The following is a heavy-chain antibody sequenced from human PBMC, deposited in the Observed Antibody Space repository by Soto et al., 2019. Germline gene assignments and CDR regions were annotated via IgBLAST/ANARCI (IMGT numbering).Heavy chain of an antibody. CDR1: GYTFSNFD. V-gene: IGHV1-8*01. J-gene: IGHJ5*02. CDR2: MNPKSGQS. D-gene: IGHD5-18*01. Sequence: QVQLVQSGAEVKKPGASVKVSCKASGYTFSNFDINWVRQASGQGPELMGWMNPKSGQSGYAPRFQDRVTMTANTSISTAYMELSSLRSEDTAVYYCARDIGPALDWFGPLGQGTLVTVSS. CDR3: ARDIGPALDWFGP.